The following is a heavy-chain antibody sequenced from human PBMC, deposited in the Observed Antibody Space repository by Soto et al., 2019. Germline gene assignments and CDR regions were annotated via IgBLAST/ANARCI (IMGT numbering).Heavy chain of an antibody. Sequence: SGPTLVNPTQTLTLTCTFSGFSLSTSGMCVSWIRQPPGKALEWLALIYWDDDKHYSTSLRSRLTITKDTSKNQVVLTMTNMDPVDTATYYCAHSDTRLRSSSWPWFDPWGQGTLVTVSS. CDR1: GFSLSTSGMC. CDR3: AHSDTRLRSSSWPWFDP. D-gene: IGHD6-13*01. CDR2: IYWDDDK. V-gene: IGHV2-70*12. J-gene: IGHJ5*02.